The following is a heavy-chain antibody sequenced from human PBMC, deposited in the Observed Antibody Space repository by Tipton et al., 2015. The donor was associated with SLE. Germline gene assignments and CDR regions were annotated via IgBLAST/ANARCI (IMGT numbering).Heavy chain of an antibody. Sequence: TLSLTCSVSGGSISDYFWSWIRQAPGKGPEWIGHMSDSGDTNYNPSLKSRVTISVDTSRSQISLKLSSVTAADTAVYYCANRGDYFDSWDQGALVTVSS. CDR2: MSDSGDT. D-gene: IGHD4-17*01. V-gene: IGHV4-59*01. CDR3: ANRGDYFDS. J-gene: IGHJ4*02. CDR1: GGSISDYF.